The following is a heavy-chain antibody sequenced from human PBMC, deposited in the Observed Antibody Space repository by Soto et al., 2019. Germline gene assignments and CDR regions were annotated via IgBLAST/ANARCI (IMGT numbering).Heavy chain of an antibody. CDR2: IYYSGST. J-gene: IGHJ4*02. CDR3: ARQFMTTVTTFGY. CDR1: GGSISSSSYY. Sequence: SETLSLTCTVSGGSISSSSYYWGWIRQPPGKGLEWIGSIYYSGSTYYNPSLKSRVTISVDTSKNQFSLKLSSVTAADTAVYYCARQFMTTVTTFGYWGQGTLVTVSS. D-gene: IGHD4-17*01. V-gene: IGHV4-39*01.